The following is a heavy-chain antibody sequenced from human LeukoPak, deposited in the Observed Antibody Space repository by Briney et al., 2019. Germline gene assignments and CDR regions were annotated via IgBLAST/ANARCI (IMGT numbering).Heavy chain of an antibody. CDR3: SRSLDY. J-gene: IGHJ4*02. CDR2: IKQDGSEK. CDR1: GFPFSGSW. V-gene: IGHV3-7*01. Sequence: GGSLRLSCAASGFPFSGSWMDWVRQGPGKRMEWVANIKQDGSEKHYADSVKGRFTISRDNAKNSLFLQMSGLRAEDTAVYYCSRSLDYWGQGALVTVSS.